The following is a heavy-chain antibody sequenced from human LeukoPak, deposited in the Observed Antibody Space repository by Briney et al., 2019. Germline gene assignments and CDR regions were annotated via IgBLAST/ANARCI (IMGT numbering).Heavy chain of an antibody. CDR2: ISTYNGNT. Sequence: GASVKVSCKASGYPFTNYGITWVRQAPGQGVEWMGWISTYNGNTNYAQKLQGRVTTTTDTSTSTVYLDLRSLRSDDTAVYYCARAPPGLHLDYWGQGTLVTVSS. V-gene: IGHV1-18*01. D-gene: IGHD5-24*01. CDR3: ARAPPGLHLDY. J-gene: IGHJ4*02. CDR1: GYPFTNYG.